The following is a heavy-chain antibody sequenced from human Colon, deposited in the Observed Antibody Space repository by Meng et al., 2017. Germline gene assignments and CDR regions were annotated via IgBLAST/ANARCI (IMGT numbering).Heavy chain of an antibody. Sequence: HLQESGPGLVKPSETLSPICTVSGGSISSRSYYWGWIRQPPGKGLQWIVTINYSGSTYYNPSLKSRVTKSVDTSKNQFSLKLSSVTAADTAVYYCARLDTTVTKTFDYWGQGTLVTVSS. CDR1: GGSISSRSYY. V-gene: IGHV4-39*01. D-gene: IGHD4-17*01. CDR3: ARLDTTVTKTFDY. J-gene: IGHJ4*02. CDR2: INYSGST.